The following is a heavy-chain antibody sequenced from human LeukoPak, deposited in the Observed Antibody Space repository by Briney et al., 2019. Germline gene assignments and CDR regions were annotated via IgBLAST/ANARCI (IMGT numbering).Heavy chain of an antibody. CDR2: ISYDGSNK. CDR1: GFTFSSYA. D-gene: IGHD3-10*01. J-gene: IGHJ6*04. CDR3: ARDYYGSGSYYNVPHYGMDV. Sequence: GGSVRLSCAASGFTFSSYAMHWVRQAPGKGLEWVAVISYDGSNKYYADSVKGRFTISRDNSKNTLYLQMNSLRAEDTAVYYCARDYYGSGSYYNVPHYGMDVWGKGTTVTVSS. V-gene: IGHV3-30*04.